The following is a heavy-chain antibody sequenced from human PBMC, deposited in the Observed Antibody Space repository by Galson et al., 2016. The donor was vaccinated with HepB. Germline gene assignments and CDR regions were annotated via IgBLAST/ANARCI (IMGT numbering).Heavy chain of an antibody. J-gene: IGHJ4*02. D-gene: IGHD1-26*01. CDR2: ISWNSGSI. CDR3: AKGSWGLGWELSYFDY. V-gene: IGHV3-9*01. CDR1: GFTFDDYA. Sequence: SLRLSCAASGFTFDDYAMHWVRQAPGKGLEWVSGISWNSGSIGYADSVKGRFTISRDNAKNSLYLQMNSLRAEDTALYYCAKGSWGLGWELSYFDYWGQGTLVTVSS.